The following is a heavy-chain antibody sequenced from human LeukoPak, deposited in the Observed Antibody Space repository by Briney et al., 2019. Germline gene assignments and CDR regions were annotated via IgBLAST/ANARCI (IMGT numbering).Heavy chain of an antibody. CDR2: VGGGGDST. Sequence: GGSLRLSCAASGFTFSSYVMTWVRQAPGKGLEWVSSVGGGGDSTYYADSVKGRFTISRDNSKSTLYLQMNSLRDGDTAVYYCAKCLLRGYYDTSGYYFFDDWGQGTLVAVSS. V-gene: IGHV3-23*01. CDR1: GFTFSSYV. J-gene: IGHJ4*02. D-gene: IGHD3-22*01. CDR3: AKCLLRGYYDTSGYYFFDD.